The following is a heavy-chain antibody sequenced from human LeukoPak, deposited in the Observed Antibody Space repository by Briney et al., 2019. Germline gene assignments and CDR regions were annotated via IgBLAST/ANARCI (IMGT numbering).Heavy chain of an antibody. V-gene: IGHV3-53*01. CDR2: IYSGGST. Sequence: PGGSLRLSCAASGFTVSSNYMSWVRQAPGKGLEWVSVIYSGGSTYYADSVKGRFTTSRDNSKNTLYLQMNSLRAEDTAVYYCARHLVRYYYMDVWGKGTTVTVSS. D-gene: IGHD6-6*01. CDR1: GFTVSSNY. J-gene: IGHJ6*03. CDR3: ARHLVRYYYMDV.